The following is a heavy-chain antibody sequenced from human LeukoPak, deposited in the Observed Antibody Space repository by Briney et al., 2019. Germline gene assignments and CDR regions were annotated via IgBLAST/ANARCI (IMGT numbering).Heavy chain of an antibody. J-gene: IGHJ4*02. V-gene: IGHV3-23*01. CDR2: ISGRGGST. D-gene: IGHD3-16*01. Sequence: GGSLRLSCAASGFTFSSYAMSWVRQAPGKGLEWVSAISGRGGSTYYADPGKGRFTISRENSKKTLYLQMNSLRAEDTAVYYCAKSWGEYYDYVWAGDHWGQGTLVTVSS. CDR1: GFTFSSYA. CDR3: AKSWGEYYDYVWAGDH.